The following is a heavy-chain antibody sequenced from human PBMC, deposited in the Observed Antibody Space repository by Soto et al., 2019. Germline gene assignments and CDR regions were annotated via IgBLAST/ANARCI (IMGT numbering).Heavy chain of an antibody. Sequence: EVRLVETGGGLIQPGGSLRLSCAASGFLVTSNYMSWVRQAPGKGLEWVSVIYTVGTTYYADSVKGRFTISRDNSKSTLYLQMNSLRAEDTAVYYCARGPGAMGYYFDYWGQGTLVTVSS. J-gene: IGHJ4*02. D-gene: IGHD5-18*01. CDR3: ARGPGAMGYYFDY. CDR2: IYTVGTT. CDR1: GFLVTSNY. V-gene: IGHV3-53*02.